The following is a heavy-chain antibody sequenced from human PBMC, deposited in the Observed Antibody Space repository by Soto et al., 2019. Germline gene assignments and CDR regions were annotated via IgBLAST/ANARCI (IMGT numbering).Heavy chain of an antibody. J-gene: IGHJ6*02. CDR3: ARDFGGLAGGVPAADYYYYYYGMDV. Sequence: PGGSLRLSCAASGFTFSSYSMNWVRQAPGKGLEGVSSISSSSSSYIYYADSVKGRFTISRDNAKNSLYLQMNSLRAEDTAVYYCARDFGGLAGGVPAADYYYYYYGMDVWGQGTTVTVSS. CDR1: GFTFSSYS. V-gene: IGHV3-21*01. CDR2: ISSSSSSYI. D-gene: IGHD2-2*01.